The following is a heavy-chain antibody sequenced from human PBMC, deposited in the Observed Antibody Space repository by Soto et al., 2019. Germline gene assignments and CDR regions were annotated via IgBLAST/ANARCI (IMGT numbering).Heavy chain of an antibody. J-gene: IGHJ4*02. CDR1: GFTFSSYA. V-gene: IGHV3-23*01. CDR2: ISGSGGST. Sequence: GGSLRLSCAASGFTFSSYAMSWVRQAPGKGLEWVSAISGSGGSTYYADSVKGRFTISRDNSKNTLYLQMNSLRAEDTAVYYCAKDETEITIFGEGENYFDYWGQGTLVTVSS. D-gene: IGHD3-3*01. CDR3: AKDETEITIFGEGENYFDY.